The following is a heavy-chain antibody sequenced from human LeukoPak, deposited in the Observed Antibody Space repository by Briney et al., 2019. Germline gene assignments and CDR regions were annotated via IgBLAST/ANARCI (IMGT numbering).Heavy chain of an antibody. D-gene: IGHD5-24*01. CDR3: VVPFSRDGYKRDAFDI. J-gene: IGHJ3*02. Sequence: SGPTLVKPTQTLTLTCTFSGFSLSNSGVGVGWIRQPPGKALEWLALIYWDDDKRYSPSLKSRLTITKDTSKNQVVLTMTNMDPVDTATYYCVVPFSRDGYKRDAFDIWGQGTMVTVSS. CDR1: GFSLSNSGVG. CDR2: IYWDDDK. V-gene: IGHV2-5*02.